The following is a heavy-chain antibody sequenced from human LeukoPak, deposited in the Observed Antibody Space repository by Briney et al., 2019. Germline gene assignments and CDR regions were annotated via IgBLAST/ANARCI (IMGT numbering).Heavy chain of an antibody. CDR3: ARGRYSSPEYFQH. CDR2: IYHSGST. V-gene: IGHV4-59*12. CDR1: GGSISSYY. D-gene: IGHD6-13*01. J-gene: IGHJ1*01. Sequence: SETLSLTCTASGGSISSYYWSWIRQPPGKGLEWIGYIYHSGSTYYNPSLKSRVTISVDRSKNQFSLKLSSVTAADTAVYYCARGRYSSPEYFQHWGQGTLVTVSS.